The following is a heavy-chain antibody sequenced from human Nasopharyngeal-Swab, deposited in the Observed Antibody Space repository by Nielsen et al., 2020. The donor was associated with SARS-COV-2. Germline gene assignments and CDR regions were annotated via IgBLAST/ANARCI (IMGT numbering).Heavy chain of an antibody. CDR2: IIPIFGTA. D-gene: IGHD4-11*01. CDR1: VGTFSSYA. Sequence: SSVKVSCKASVGTFSSYAISWVRQAPGQGLEWMGGIIPIFGTANYAQKFQGRVTITADESTSTAYMELSSLRSEDTAVYYCAIMTTVTSYRFYYYYYMDVWGKGTTVTVSS. J-gene: IGHJ6*03. CDR3: AIMTTVTSYRFYYYYYMDV. V-gene: IGHV1-69*13.